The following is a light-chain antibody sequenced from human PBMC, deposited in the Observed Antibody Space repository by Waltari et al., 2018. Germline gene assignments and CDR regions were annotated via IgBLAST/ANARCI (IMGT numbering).Light chain of an antibody. CDR1: SPNRRSNY. Sequence: SVLTQPPSASGTPGQRVTLSCSGSSPNRRSNYVYWYHQLPGPAPKLPIHRNNQRPSGVPDRFSGSKSGTSASLAISGLRSEDEADYYCAAWDDSLSGVLFGGGTKLTV. J-gene: IGLJ2*01. CDR2: RNN. V-gene: IGLV1-47*01. CDR3: AAWDDSLSGVL.